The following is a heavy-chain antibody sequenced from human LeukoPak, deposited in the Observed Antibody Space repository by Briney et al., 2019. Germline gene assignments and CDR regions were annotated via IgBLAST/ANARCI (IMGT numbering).Heavy chain of an antibody. Sequence: ASVKVSCKASGYTFTGYYMHWVRQAPGQGLEWMGRINPNSGGTNYAQKFQGRVTMTRDTSISTAYMELSRLRSDDTAVYYCARDRPTITSHYFDYWGQGTRVTVSS. D-gene: IGHD5-12*01. CDR1: GYTFTGYY. V-gene: IGHV1-2*06. CDR3: ARDRPTITSHYFDY. CDR2: INPNSGGT. J-gene: IGHJ4*02.